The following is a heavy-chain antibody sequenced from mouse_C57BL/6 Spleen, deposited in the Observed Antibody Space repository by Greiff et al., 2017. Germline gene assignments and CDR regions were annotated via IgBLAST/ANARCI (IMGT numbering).Heavy chain of an antibody. Sequence: EVQLQQSGPGLVKPSQSLSLTCSVTGYSITSGYYWNWIRQFPGNKLEWMGYISYDGSNNYNPSLKNRISITRDTSKNQFFLKLNSVTTEDTATYYCARNYYDYDAPNYYAMDYWGQGTSVTVSS. V-gene: IGHV3-6*01. CDR2: ISYDGSN. CDR3: ARNYYDYDAPNYYAMDY. J-gene: IGHJ4*01. CDR1: GYSITSGYY. D-gene: IGHD2-4*01.